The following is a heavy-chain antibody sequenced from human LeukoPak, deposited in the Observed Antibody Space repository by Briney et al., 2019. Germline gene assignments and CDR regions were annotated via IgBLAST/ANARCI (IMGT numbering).Heavy chain of an antibody. V-gene: IGHV3-48*03. CDR1: GFTFSSYE. J-gene: IGHJ6*02. CDR3: ARNAYPITLVRGHSYYYGMDV. CDR2: ISGSGSTI. D-gene: IGHD3-10*01. Sequence: GGSLRLSCAASGFTFSSYEMKWVRQAPGEGLEWISYISGSGSTIYYADSVKGRFTISRDNAKNSLYLQMNSLRAEDTAVYYCARNAYPITLVRGHSYYYGMDVWGQGTTVSVSS.